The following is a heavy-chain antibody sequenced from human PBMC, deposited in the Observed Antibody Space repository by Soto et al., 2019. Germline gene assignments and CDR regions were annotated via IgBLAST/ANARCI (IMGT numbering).Heavy chain of an antibody. CDR3: TRDKDRSQLSVNYYYATDV. CDR2: IIPIFSTP. CDR1: GGTFGNSA. Sequence: QVQLVQSGAEVREPGSSVTVSCKASGGTFGNSAISWVRQAPGQGLEWMGGIIPIFSTPDYAQKFQGRVTITAHVPTCTSYMELTSLRSDDAAVYYCTRDKDRSQLSVNYYYATDVLGQGTTVTVSS. D-gene: IGHD2-21*01. J-gene: IGHJ6*02. V-gene: IGHV1-69*12.